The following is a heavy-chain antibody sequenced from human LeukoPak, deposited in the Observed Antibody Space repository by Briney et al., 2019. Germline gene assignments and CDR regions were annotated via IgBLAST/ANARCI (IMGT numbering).Heavy chain of an antibody. J-gene: IGHJ4*02. V-gene: IGHV3-21*01. Sequence: GGSLRLSCAASGFTSSSYSMNWVRQAPGKGLEWVSSITSSSSYIYYADSVKGRFTVSRDNAKNSLFLQMNSLRAEDTAVYYCARDAPEAYCGGDCYSYWGQGTLVTVSS. D-gene: IGHD2-21*02. CDR2: ITSSSSYI. CDR1: GFTSSSYS. CDR3: ARDAPEAYCGGDCYSY.